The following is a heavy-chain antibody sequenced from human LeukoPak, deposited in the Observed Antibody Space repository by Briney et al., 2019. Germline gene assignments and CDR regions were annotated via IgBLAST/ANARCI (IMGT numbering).Heavy chain of an antibody. D-gene: IGHD6-25*01. Sequence: SGGSLRLSCAASGFTFSSYSMNWVRQAPGKGLEWVSSISSSSSYIYYADSVKGRFTISRDNAKNSLYLQMNSLRAEDTAVYYCARERSASQRVDYWGQGTLVTVSS. CDR2: ISSSSSYI. CDR3: ARERSASQRVDY. CDR1: GFTFSSYS. J-gene: IGHJ4*02. V-gene: IGHV3-21*01.